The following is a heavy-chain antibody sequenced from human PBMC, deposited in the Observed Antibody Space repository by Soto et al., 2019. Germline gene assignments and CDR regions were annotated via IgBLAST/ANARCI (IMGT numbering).Heavy chain of an antibody. V-gene: IGHV1-3*05. Sequence: QVQLVQSGAEEKTPGASVKVSCKASGYTFTDYAIHWVRQAPGQRLEWMGWINAGNGNTKSSQKFQGRVTITRDTSASTAYMAMSSLRSEDTAVYDCARSSVSPFGGLIGPFDYWGQGNLVTVSS. CDR1: GYTFTDYA. J-gene: IGHJ4*02. CDR3: ARSSVSPFGGLIGPFDY. CDR2: INAGNGNT. D-gene: IGHD3-16*02.